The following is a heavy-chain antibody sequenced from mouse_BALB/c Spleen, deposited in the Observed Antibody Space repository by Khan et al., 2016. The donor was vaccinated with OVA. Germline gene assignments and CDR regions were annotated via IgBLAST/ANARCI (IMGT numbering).Heavy chain of an antibody. Sequence: QQSGAELVKPGASVKLSCKPSGFTFTSYYMYWVKQRPGQGLEWIGEFNPSNGDTNFNEKFKSKATLTVDRSSSTAYMQLSSLPAEDSAVYYCTRSGYGSFAYWGQGTLVTVSA. CDR2: FNPSNGDT. D-gene: IGHD2-1*01. CDR3: TRSGYGSFAY. CDR1: GFTFTSYY. V-gene: IGHV1S81*02. J-gene: IGHJ3*01.